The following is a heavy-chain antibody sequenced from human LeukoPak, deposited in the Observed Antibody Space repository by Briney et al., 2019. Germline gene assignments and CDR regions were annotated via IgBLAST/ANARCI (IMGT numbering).Heavy chain of an antibody. Sequence: KSSETLSLTCTISGGSMNTDTYCWDWIRQPPGRGLEWIGNVYEDGSTYYNPSLKSRVTMSVDTSRTQFSLRLTSVTAADPAVYYCARHPKEAGCFDPWGQGTLVTVSS. CDR3: ARHPKEAGCFDP. J-gene: IGHJ5*02. CDR2: VYEDGST. CDR1: GGSMNTDTYC. V-gene: IGHV4-39*01.